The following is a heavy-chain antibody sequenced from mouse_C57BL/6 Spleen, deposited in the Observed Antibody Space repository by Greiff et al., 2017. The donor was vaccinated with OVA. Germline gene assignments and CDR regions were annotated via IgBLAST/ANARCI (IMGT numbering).Heavy chain of an antibody. J-gene: IGHJ2*01. CDR1: GYTFTSYW. V-gene: IGHV1-64*01. D-gene: IGHD4-1*01. CDR3: ARAGTADHFDY. Sequence: QVQLQQPGAELVKPGASVKLSCKASGYTFTSYWMHWVKQRPGQGLEWIGMIHPNSGSTNYNEKFKSKATLTVDKSSSTAYMQLSSLTSEDSAVYYCARAGTADHFDYWGQGTTLTVSS. CDR2: IHPNSGST.